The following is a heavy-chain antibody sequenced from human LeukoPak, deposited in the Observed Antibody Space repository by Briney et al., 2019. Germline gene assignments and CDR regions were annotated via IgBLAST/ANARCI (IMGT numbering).Heavy chain of an antibody. CDR1: GYTLTELS. CDR2: FDPEDGET. Sequence: ASVKVSCKVSGYTLTELSMHWVRQAPGKGLEWMGGFDPEDGETIYAQKFQGRVTMTEDTSTDTAHMELSSLRSEDTAVYYCASADDSSGYYLRALDYWGQGTLVTVSS. D-gene: IGHD3-22*01. V-gene: IGHV1-24*01. CDR3: ASADDSSGYYLRALDY. J-gene: IGHJ4*02.